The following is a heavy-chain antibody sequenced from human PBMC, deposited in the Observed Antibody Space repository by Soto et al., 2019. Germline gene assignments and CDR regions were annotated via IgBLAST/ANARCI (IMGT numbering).Heavy chain of an antibody. CDR3: ARSDWFDP. CDR1: GFTFSTYW. J-gene: IGHJ5*02. Sequence: GGSLRLSCAASGFTFSTYWMHWVRQAPGKGLVWVSRIKSDGSSTSYADSVKGRFAISRDNAKNTLYLQMNSLRVEDTAVYYCARSDWFDPWGQGTLVTVSS. CDR2: IKSDGSST. V-gene: IGHV3-74*01.